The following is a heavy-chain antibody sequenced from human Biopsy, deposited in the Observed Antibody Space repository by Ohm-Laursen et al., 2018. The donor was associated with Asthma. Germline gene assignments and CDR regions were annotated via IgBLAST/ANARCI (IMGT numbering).Heavy chain of an antibody. D-gene: IGHD3-9*01. J-gene: IGHJ3*01. CDR3: ARTYYDFLTGQVKDVFGV. Sequence: ASVKVSCKASGYNFISFAIHWVRQAPGQRLEWMGWVNTGNGDTKYSQKFQGRVTITRDTSASTACTELRSLRSEDTATYYCARTYYDFLTGQVKDVFGVWGQGTMVTVSS. V-gene: IGHV1-3*04. CDR2: VNTGNGDT. CDR1: GYNFISFA.